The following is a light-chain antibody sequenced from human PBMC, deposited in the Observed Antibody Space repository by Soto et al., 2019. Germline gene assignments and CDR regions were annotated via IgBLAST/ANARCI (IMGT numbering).Light chain of an antibody. CDR1: QGIRDD. V-gene: IGKV1-6*01. Sequence: AIQMTQSPSSLSASVGDRVTITCRASQGIRDDLGWSEQKPGKHPKLLIYATSTLQSVVPSRFSGSGSGTDFTLTIRSLQPEDFATYYCLQDDDYPLTFGGGTKVEIK. J-gene: IGKJ4*01. CDR2: ATS. CDR3: LQDDDYPLT.